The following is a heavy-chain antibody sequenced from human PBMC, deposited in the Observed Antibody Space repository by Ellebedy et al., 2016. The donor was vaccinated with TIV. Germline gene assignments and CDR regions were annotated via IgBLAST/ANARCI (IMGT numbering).Heavy chain of an antibody. V-gene: IGHV6-1*01. Sequence: SQTLSLTXXISGDSVSGNSAAWNWFRQSPSRGLQWLGRTYYRSQWFNNYAESVTNRISVNPDTSKNLFSLQLKSVTPEDTAVYYCARDFRVGDDAFDIWGQGTMVTVSS. CDR3: ARDFRVGDDAFDI. CDR2: TYYRSQWFN. D-gene: IGHD3-16*01. J-gene: IGHJ3*02. CDR1: GDSVSGNSAA.